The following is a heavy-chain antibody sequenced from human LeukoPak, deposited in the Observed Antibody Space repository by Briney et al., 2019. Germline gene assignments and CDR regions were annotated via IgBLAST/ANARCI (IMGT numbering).Heavy chain of an antibody. CDR2: ISEEGEV. V-gene: IGHV3-13*01. J-gene: IGHJ6*02. Sequence: PGGSLRLSCAASGFTFSNYAMHWVRQATGKGLEWVAVISEEGEVHYAGAVKGRFAISREDAKNSVYLEMNSLRAGDTAVYYCVRGRVLFCSGGICYSDGLDVWGQGTTVTVSS. CDR1: GFTFSNYA. D-gene: IGHD2-15*01. CDR3: VRGRVLFCSGGICYSDGLDV.